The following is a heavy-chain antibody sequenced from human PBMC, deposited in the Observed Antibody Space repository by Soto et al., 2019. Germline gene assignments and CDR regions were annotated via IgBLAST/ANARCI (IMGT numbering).Heavy chain of an antibody. CDR3: AKDRGGDCPDNSCYFGADY. D-gene: IGHD2-2*01. J-gene: IGHJ4*02. Sequence: PGGSLGLSCVGSGFTFSSYCMHWVRPAPGKGLECVAVISDTGSSHYYAASVEGRFTISRENSKNTLSLHMDRLRVEDTAVYYCAKDRGGDCPDNSCYFGADYWGQGTPVTVSS. V-gene: IGHV3-30*18. CDR1: GFTFSSYC. CDR2: ISDTGSSH.